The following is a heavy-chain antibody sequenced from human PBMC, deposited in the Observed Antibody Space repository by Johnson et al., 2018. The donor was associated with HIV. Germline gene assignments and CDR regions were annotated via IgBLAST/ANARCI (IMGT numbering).Heavy chain of an antibody. D-gene: IGHD4-23*01. J-gene: IGHJ3*02. Sequence: VQLVESGGGLVQPGGSLRLSCAASGFTVSSNFMGWVRQAPGKGLEWVSGISWNSGSIGYADSVKGRFTISRDNAKNSLYLQMNSLRAEDTALYYCAKDMGYGGNPGAFDIWGQGTMVTVSS. V-gene: IGHV3-9*01. CDR2: ISWNSGSI. CDR1: GFTVSSNF. CDR3: AKDMGYGGNPGAFDI.